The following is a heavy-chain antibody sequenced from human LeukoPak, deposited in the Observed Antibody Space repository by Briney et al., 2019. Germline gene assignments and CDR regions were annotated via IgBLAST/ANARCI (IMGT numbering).Heavy chain of an antibody. J-gene: IGHJ4*02. V-gene: IGHV4-61*01. D-gene: IGHD4-17*01. CDR2: IYYSGST. Sequence: SETLSLTCAVSGYSISSGYYWGWIRQPPGKGLEWIGYIYYSGSTNYNPSLKSRVTISVDTSKNQFSLKLSSVTAADAAVYYCARSRMTTGDSDYWGQGTLVTVSS. CDR3: ARSRMTTGDSDY. CDR1: GYSISSGYY.